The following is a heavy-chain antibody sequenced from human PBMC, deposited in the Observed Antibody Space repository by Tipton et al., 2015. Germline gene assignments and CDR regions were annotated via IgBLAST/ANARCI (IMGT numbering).Heavy chain of an antibody. Sequence: GSLRLSCAASGFTFNKYAMNWVRQAPGKGLEWVSGISGSGGSTISADSVKGRFIISRDNSNNTLFLQMNSLRAEDTAVYYCAKDSGIAARLLDYPMDVWGRGTTVTVSS. J-gene: IGHJ6*02. V-gene: IGHV3-23*01. CDR1: GFTFNKYA. CDR3: AKDSGIAARLLDYPMDV. D-gene: IGHD6-6*01. CDR2: ISGSGGST.